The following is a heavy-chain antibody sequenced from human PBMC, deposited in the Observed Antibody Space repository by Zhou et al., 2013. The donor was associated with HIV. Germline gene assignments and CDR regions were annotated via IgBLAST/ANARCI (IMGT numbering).Heavy chain of an antibody. V-gene: IGHV1-2*02. J-gene: IGHJ4*02. CDR2: INPNSGGT. CDR1: GYTFTSYG. Sequence: QVQLVQSGAEVKKPGASVKVSCKASGYTFTSYGINWVRQAPGQGLEWMGWINPNSGGTNYAQKFQGRVSMSSDTSISTAYMELKRLRSDDRAVYYCARGAWSYSTDYWGQGTLVTVSS. D-gene: IGHD1-26*01. CDR3: ARGAWSYSTDY.